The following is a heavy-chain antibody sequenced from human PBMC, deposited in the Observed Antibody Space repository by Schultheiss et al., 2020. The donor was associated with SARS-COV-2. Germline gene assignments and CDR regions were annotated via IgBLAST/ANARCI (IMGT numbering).Heavy chain of an antibody. V-gene: IGHV4-39*01. CDR3: ARASGLYDSSGTHAFDI. CDR1: GGSVSRYY. J-gene: IGHJ3*02. Sequence: SETLSLTCTVSGGSVSRYYWSWIRQPPGKGLEWIGSIYYSGSTYYNPSLKSRVTISVDTSKNQFSLKLSSVTAADTAVYYCARASGLYDSSGTHAFDIWGQGTMVTVSS. CDR2: IYYSGST. D-gene: IGHD3-22*01.